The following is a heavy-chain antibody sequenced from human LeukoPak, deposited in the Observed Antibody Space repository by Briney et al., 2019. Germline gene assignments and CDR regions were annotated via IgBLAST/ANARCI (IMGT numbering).Heavy chain of an antibody. CDR2: IIPIFGTA. CDR1: GYTFTSYY. D-gene: IGHD2-15*01. V-gene: IGHV1-69*06. CDR3: ARVSCSGGSCYGGSFDY. J-gene: IGHJ4*02. Sequence: SVKVSCKASGYTFTSYYMHWVRQAPGQGLEWMGGIIPIFGTANYAQKFQGRVTITADKSTSTAYMELSSLRSEDTAVYYCARVSCSGGSCYGGSFDYWGQGTLVTVSS.